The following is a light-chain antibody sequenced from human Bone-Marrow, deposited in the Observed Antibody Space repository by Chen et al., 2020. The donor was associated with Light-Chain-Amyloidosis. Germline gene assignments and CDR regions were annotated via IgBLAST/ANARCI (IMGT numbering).Light chain of an antibody. Sequence: QSALTQPASVSGSPGQSITISCTGTRRDVGGDNHVSWYPQHPDKAPKLMIYEVTNRPSWVPVRFSGSKSDNTASLTISGLQTEDEADYFCSSYTIATTLVFGSGTGFTVL. J-gene: IGLJ1*01. CDR3: SSYTIATTLV. CDR2: EVT. CDR1: RRDVGGDNH. V-gene: IGLV2-14*01.